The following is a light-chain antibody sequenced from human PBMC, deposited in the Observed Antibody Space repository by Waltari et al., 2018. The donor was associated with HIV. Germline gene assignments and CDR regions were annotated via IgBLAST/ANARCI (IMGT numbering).Light chain of an antibody. CDR1: QSVSSN. CDR2: YAS. V-gene: IGKV3-15*01. CDR3: QQYNSWPGT. J-gene: IGKJ1*01. Sequence: EIVMTQSPATLSVSPGERATLSCRASQSVSSNLAWYQHKPGQAPRPLLYYASTRATGIPASFTGSGSGNEFTFTISSLQSEDFAVYYCQQYNSWPGTFGQGTKVEIK.